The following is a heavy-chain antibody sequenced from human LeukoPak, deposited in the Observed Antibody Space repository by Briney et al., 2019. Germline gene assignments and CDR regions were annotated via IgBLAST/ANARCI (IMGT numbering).Heavy chain of an antibody. CDR3: ARGYYDSSGYAGY. J-gene: IGHJ4*02. CDR1: GFTFSSHS. V-gene: IGHV3-21*01. D-gene: IGHD3-22*01. CDR2: ISSSSSYI. Sequence: GGSLRLSCAASGFTFSSHSMNWVRQAPGKGLEWVSSISSSSSYIYYADSVKGRFTISRDNAKNSLYLQMNSLRAEDTAVYYCARGYYDSSGYAGYWGQGTLVTVSS.